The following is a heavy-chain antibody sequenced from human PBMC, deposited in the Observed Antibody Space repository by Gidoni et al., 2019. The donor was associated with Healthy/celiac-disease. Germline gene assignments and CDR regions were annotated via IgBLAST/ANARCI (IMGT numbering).Heavy chain of an antibody. CDR1: GYTFTSYA. Sequence: QVQLVHSGSELKKPGASVKVSCKASGYTFTSYAMNWVRQAPGQGLAWRGWINTNTGNPTYAQGFTGRCVFSLDTYVSTAYLQISSLKAEDTAVYYCARDPSYYGSGNTGWFDPWGQGTLVTVSS. V-gene: IGHV7-4-1*02. D-gene: IGHD3-10*01. CDR3: ARDPSYYGSGNTGWFDP. CDR2: INTNTGNP. J-gene: IGHJ5*02.